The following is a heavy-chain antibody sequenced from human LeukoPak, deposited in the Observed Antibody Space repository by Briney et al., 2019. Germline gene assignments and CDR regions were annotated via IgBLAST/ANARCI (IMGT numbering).Heavy chain of an antibody. Sequence: GGSLRLSCAASGFTFSSYGMHWVRQAPGKGLEWVAFIRYDGSNKYYADSVKGRFTISRDNSKNTLYLQMNSLRAEDTAVYYCARDWYNWNDESSAFDIWGQGTMVTVSS. CDR3: ARDWYNWNDESSAFDI. V-gene: IGHV3-30*02. J-gene: IGHJ3*02. CDR1: GFTFSSYG. CDR2: IRYDGSNK. D-gene: IGHD1-1*01.